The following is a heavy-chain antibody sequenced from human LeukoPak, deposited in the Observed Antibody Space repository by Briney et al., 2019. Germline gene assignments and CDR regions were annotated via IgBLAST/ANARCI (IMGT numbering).Heavy chain of an antibody. D-gene: IGHD6-13*01. CDR2: IFTSGIT. CDR3: AKDGYSSSMDV. J-gene: IGHJ6*03. Sequence: SETPSLTCTVSGGSLSTYYWSWVRQPAGKGLEWIGRIFTSGITNYNPSLKSRVTVSVDTSKNQFSLRLNSVTAADTAVYYCAKDGYSSSMDVWGKGTTVTVSS. CDR1: GGSLSTYY. V-gene: IGHV4-4*07.